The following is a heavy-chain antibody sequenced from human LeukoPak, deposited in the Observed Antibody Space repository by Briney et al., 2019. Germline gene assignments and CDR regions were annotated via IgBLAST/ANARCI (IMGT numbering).Heavy chain of an antibody. CDR1: GFTFSRDA. V-gene: IGHV3-30*18. CDR3: AKDRQKQIVVETPGLAAFDI. Sequence: GGSLRLSCAASGFTFSRDAMNWVRQAPGKGLEWVTVISYDGSNTYYADSVKGRFTISRDNSKNTLNLQMNSLRAEDTGVYYCAKDRQKQIVVETPGLAAFDIWGQGTKVTVSS. CDR2: ISYDGSNT. D-gene: IGHD2-21*02. J-gene: IGHJ3*02.